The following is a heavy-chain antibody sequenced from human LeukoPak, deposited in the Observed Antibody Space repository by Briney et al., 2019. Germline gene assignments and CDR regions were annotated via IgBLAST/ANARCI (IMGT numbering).Heavy chain of an antibody. D-gene: IGHD3-10*01. Sequence: PSETLSLTCAVYGGSFSGYYWSWIRQPPGKGLEWIGEINHSGSTNYNPSLKSRVTISVDTSKNQFSLKLSSVTAADTAVYYCARRRYYGSGSYYRRPEFDYWGQGTLVTVSS. J-gene: IGHJ4*02. CDR3: ARRRYYGSGSYYRRPEFDY. V-gene: IGHV4-34*01. CDR1: GGSFSGYY. CDR2: INHSGST.